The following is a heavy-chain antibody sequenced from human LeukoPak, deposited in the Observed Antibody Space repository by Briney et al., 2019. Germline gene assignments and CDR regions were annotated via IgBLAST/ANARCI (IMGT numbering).Heavy chain of an antibody. CDR1: GGSISSGSYY. CDR2: IYTSGST. V-gene: IGHV4-61*02. Sequence: SETLSLTCTVSGGSISSGSYYWRWIRQPAGKGLEWIGRIYTSGSTNYNPSLKSRVTISVDTSKNQFSPKLSSVTAADTAVYYCARDLSCSSTSCYGYYYYYYMDVWGKGTTVTVSS. CDR3: ARDLSCSSTSCYGYYYYYYMDV. J-gene: IGHJ6*03. D-gene: IGHD2-2*01.